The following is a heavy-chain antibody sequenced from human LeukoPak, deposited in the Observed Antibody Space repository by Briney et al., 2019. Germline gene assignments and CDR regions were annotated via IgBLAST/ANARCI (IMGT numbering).Heavy chain of an antibody. CDR2: INTNTGNP. CDR1: GYTFTSYA. J-gene: IGHJ4*02. CDR3: AREDRFLEWSPPDY. V-gene: IGHV7-4-1*02. D-gene: IGHD3-3*01. Sequence: GASVKVSCKASGYTFTSYAMNWVRQAPGQGLEWMGWINTNTGNPTYAQGFTGRFVFSLDTSVSTAYLQISSLKAEDTAVYYCAREDRFLEWSPPDYWGQGTLVTVSS.